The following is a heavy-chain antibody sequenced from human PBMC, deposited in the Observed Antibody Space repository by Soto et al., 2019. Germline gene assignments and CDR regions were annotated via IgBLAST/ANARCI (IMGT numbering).Heavy chain of an antibody. D-gene: IGHD6-13*01. CDR3: ARRERAAGTDWWFDP. V-gene: IGHV4-39*01. CDR2: IYYSGST. J-gene: IGHJ5*02. Sequence: QLQLQESGPGLVKPSETLSLTCTVSGGSISSSSFHWCWIRQPPGKGLEWIGSIYYSGSTYYSPSLKGRVTLSVDTSKNQFTLKLSSVTAADTAVYYCARRERAAGTDWWFDPWGQGTLVTVSS. CDR1: GGSISSSSFH.